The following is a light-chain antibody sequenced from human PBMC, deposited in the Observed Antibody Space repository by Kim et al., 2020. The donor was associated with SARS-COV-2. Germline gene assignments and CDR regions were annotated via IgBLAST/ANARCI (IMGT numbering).Light chain of an antibody. J-gene: IGLJ3*02. V-gene: IGLV2-14*03. Sequence: QSALTEPASVSGSPGQSITISCTGTSSDVGGYNYVSWYQQHPGKAPKLMIYDVSNRPSGVSNRFSGSKSGNTASLTISGLQAEDEADYYCSSYTSSSTLEWAFGGGTKLTVL. CDR2: DVS. CDR3: SSYTSSSTLEWA. CDR1: SSDVGGYNY.